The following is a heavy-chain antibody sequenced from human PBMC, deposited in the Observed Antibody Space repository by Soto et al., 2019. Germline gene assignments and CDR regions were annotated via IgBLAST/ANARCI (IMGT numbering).Heavy chain of an antibody. CDR3: ARDLENDYSGSSVGWYLDL. CDR2: ISSSSSTV. D-gene: IGHD1-26*01. CDR1: GFTFSTYS. Sequence: EVQLVESGGGLVQPGGSLRLSCAASGFTFSTYSMNWVRQAPGKGLEWVSYISSSSSTVYYADSVKGRFTISRDKAKNSLYLQMNSLRDEDTAVYYCARDLENDYSGSSVGWYLDLWGRGTLVTVSS. V-gene: IGHV3-48*02. J-gene: IGHJ2*01.